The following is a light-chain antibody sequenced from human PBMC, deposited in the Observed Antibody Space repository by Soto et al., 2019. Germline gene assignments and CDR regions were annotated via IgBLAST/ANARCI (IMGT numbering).Light chain of an antibody. CDR1: SSDVGDYNY. CDR2: EVT. Sequence: QSALTQPASVSGSPGQSITISCTGTSSDVGDYNYVSWYQQHPGVAPKLMIYEVTNRPSGVSNRFSGSKSGNTASLTISGLQAEDEADYYCNSYTSSNTAVFGTGTKVTVL. CDR3: NSYTSSNTAV. V-gene: IGLV2-14*01. J-gene: IGLJ1*01.